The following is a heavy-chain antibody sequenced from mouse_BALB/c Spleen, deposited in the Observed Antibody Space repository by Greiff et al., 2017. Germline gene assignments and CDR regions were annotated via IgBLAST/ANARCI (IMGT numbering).Heavy chain of an antibody. D-gene: IGHD2-1*01. CDR1: GFSLTSYG. Sequence: VKLVESGPSLVQPSQSLSITCTVSGFSLTSYGVHWVRQSPGKGMEWLGVIWRGGSTDYNAAFMSRLSITKDNSKSQVFFKMNSLQADDTAIYYCAKRGGNYSLDYWGQGTSVTVSS. CDR3: AKRGGNYSLDY. J-gene: IGHJ4*01. CDR2: IWRGGST. V-gene: IGHV2-5-1*01.